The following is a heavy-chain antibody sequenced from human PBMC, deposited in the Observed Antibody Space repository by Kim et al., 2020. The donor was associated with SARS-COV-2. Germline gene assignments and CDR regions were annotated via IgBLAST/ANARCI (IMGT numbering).Heavy chain of an antibody. Sequence: SPSFQGQVTIAADKSISTAYLQWSSLKASDTAMYYCARLAVAADKRYFQHWGQGTLVTVSS. J-gene: IGHJ1*01. CDR3: ARLAVAADKRYFQH. V-gene: IGHV5-51*01. D-gene: IGHD6-19*01.